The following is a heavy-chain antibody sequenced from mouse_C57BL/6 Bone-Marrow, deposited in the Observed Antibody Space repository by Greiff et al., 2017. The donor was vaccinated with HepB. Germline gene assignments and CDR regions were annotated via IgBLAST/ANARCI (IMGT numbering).Heavy chain of an antibody. V-gene: IGHV2-5*01. J-gene: IGHJ3*01. D-gene: IGHD3-2*02. CDR1: GFSLTSYG. Sequence: VQLQQSGPGLVQPSQRLSITCTVSGFSLTSYGVHWVRQSPGKGLEWLGVIWRGGSTDYNAAFMSRLSITKDNSKSQVFFKMNSLQADDTAIYYWAKTDSSVGWFAYWGQGTLVTVSA. CDR3: AKTDSSVGWFAY. CDR2: IWRGGST.